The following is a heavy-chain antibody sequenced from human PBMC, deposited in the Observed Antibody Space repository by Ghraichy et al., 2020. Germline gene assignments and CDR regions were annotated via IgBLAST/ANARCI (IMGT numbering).Heavy chain of an antibody. Sequence: SETLSLTCAVSGGSISSGGYSWSWIRQPPGKGLEWIGYIYHSGSTYYNPSLKSRVTISVDRSKNQFSLKLSSVTAADTAVYYCAREGSGYSGYSRYYYMDVWGKGTTVTVSS. CDR3: AREGSGYSGYSRYYYMDV. CDR2: IYHSGST. CDR1: GGSISSGGYS. J-gene: IGHJ6*03. V-gene: IGHV4-30-2*01. D-gene: IGHD5-12*01.